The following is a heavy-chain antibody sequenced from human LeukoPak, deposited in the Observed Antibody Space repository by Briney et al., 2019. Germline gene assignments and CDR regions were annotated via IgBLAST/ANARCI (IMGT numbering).Heavy chain of an antibody. V-gene: IGHV3-21*01. J-gene: IGHJ4*02. D-gene: IGHD6-13*01. CDR1: GFTFSSYS. CDR3: AMADIAAAGTDY. CDR2: ISSSSSYI. Sequence: GGSLRLSCAASGFTFSSYSMNWVRQAPGKGLEWVSSISSSSSYIYYADPVKGRFTISRDNAKNSLYLQMNSLRAEDTAVYYCAMADIAAAGTDYWGQGTLVTVSS.